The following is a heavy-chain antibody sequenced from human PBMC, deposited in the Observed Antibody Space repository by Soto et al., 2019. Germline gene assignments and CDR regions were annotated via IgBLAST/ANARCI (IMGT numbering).Heavy chain of an antibody. CDR3: ARSGYSYNPPSYFDL. D-gene: IGHD5-18*01. J-gene: IGHJ2*01. CDR1: GGTFSSYA. V-gene: IGHV1-69*13. Sequence: VASVKVSCKASGGTFSSYAISWVRQAPGQGLEWMGGIIPIFGTANYAQKFQGRVTITADESTSTAYMELSSLRSEDTAVYYCARSGYSYNPPSYFDLWGRGTLVTVSS. CDR2: IIPIFGTA.